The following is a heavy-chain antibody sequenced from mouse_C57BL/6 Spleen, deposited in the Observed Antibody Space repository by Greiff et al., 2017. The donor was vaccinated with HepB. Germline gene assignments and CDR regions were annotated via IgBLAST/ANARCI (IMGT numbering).Heavy chain of an antibody. V-gene: IGHV1-26*01. CDR1: GYTFTDYY. CDR3: ARSSYCGPFAY. CDR2: INPNNGGT. Sequence: VQLQQSGPELVKPGASVKISCKASGYTFTDYYMNWVKQSHGKSLEWIGDINPNNGGTRYNQKFKGKSTLTVDKSSSTDYMELRSLTSEDSAVYYCARSSYCGPFAYWGQGTLVTVSA. J-gene: IGHJ3*01. D-gene: IGHD1-2*01.